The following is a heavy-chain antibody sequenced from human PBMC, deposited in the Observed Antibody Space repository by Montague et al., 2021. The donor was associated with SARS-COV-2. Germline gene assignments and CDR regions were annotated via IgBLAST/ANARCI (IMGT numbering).Heavy chain of an antibody. CDR3: ARSYYDILSNYYDAFDI. CDR2: IDWDDDK. CDR1: GFSLSTSGMR. J-gene: IGHJ3*02. Sequence: PALVKPTQTLTLTCSLSGFSLSTSGMRASWIRQPPGKALEWLALIDWDDDKFYSTSLKTRLTISKDTSKNQVVLTMTNMDPVNTATYYCARSYYDILSNYYDAFDIWGQGTMVTVSS. V-gene: IGHV2-70*04. D-gene: IGHD3-9*01.